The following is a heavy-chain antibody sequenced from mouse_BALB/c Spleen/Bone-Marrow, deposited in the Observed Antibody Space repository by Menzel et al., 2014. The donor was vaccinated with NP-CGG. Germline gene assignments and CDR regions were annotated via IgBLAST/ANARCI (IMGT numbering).Heavy chain of an antibody. J-gene: IGHJ4*01. V-gene: IGHV2-2*02. CDR2: IWSGGST. CDR1: GFSLTSYG. D-gene: IGHD1-1*01. Sequence: VKLMESGPGLVQPSQSLSITCTVSGFSLTSYGVHWVRQSPGEGLEWLGVIWSGGSTDYNAAFISRLSISKDNSKSQVFFKMNSLQANDTAIYYCARNYYGSSYYAMDYWGQGTSVTVSS. CDR3: ARNYYGSSYYAMDY.